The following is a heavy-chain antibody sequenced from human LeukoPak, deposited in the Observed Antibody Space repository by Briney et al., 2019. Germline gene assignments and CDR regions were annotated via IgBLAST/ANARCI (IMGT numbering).Heavy chain of an antibody. CDR2: IRYDGSNK. Sequence: GGSLRLSCAASGFIFSSYGMHWVRQAPGKGREWVAFIRYDGSNKYYADSVKGRFTISRDNSKNTLYLQMNSLRAEDTAVYYCAKDLLDMTTVTHASEPWGQGTLVTVSS. CDR3: AKDLLDMTTVTHASEP. V-gene: IGHV3-30*02. D-gene: IGHD4-17*01. CDR1: GFIFSSYG. J-gene: IGHJ5*02.